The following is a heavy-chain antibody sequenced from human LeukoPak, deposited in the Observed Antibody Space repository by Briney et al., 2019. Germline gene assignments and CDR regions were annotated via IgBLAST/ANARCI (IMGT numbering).Heavy chain of an antibody. CDR3: AKGHYPDAYCAGDCYYSH. CDR1: GYTFAIYD. V-gene: IGHV1-8*03. D-gene: IGHD2-21*02. Sequence: GASVKVSCKASGYTFAIYDIHWVRQASGQGLEWMGWMTPNSGNTGYAQKFQGRVTITRNTSISTAYMELSSLRSDDTAVYYCAKGHYPDAYCAGDCYYSHWGQGSLVTVSS. CDR2: MTPNSGNT. J-gene: IGHJ4*02.